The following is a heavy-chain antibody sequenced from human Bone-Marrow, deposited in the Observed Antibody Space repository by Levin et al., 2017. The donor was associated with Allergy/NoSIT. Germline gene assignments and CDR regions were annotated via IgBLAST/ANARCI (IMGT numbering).Heavy chain of an antibody. CDR3: ARTTLTRARGCDL. CDR2: IFHSGNT. D-gene: IGHD4-17*01. V-gene: IGHV4-4*02. CDR1: GAFINSNNW. Sequence: SETLSLTCAVSGAFINSNNWWSWVRQSPGKGLEWIGEIFHSGNTDYNPSLKSRVAISLDHSNSQFPLRLSSVTAADTAVYFCARTTLTRARGCDLWGQGTVVIVSS. J-gene: IGHJ3*01.